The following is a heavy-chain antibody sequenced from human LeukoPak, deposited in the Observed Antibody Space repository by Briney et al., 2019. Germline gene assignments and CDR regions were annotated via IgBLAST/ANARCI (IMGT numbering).Heavy chain of an antibody. CDR3: ARDPLELRLTPFDY. J-gene: IGHJ4*02. D-gene: IGHD5-24*01. CDR1: GFTVSSNY. CDR2: ISSSSSYI. Sequence: GGSLRLSCAASGFTVSSNYMSWVRQAPGKGLEWVSSISSSSSYIYYADSVKGRFTISRDNAKNSLYLQMNSLRAEDTAVYYCARDPLELRLTPFDYWGQGTLVTVSS. V-gene: IGHV3-21*01.